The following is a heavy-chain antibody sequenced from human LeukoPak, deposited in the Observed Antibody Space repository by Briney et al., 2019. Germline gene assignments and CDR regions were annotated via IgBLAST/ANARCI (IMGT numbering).Heavy chain of an antibody. CDR2: IRSDGSTK. J-gene: IGHJ4*02. D-gene: IGHD2-2*01. CDR1: GFTFSSYW. CDR3: AKDVPAAYFDY. Sequence: GGSLRLSCAASGFTFSSYWMSGVRQAPGKGLDGVAFIRSDGSTKYYADSVKGRFTISRDNSKNTLYLQMNSLRAEDTAVYYCAKDVPAAYFDYWGQGTLVTVSS. V-gene: IGHV3-30*02.